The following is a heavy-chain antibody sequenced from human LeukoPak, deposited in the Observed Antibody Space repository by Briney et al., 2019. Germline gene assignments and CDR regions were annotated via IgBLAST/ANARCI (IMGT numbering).Heavy chain of an antibody. J-gene: IGHJ6*04. CDR1: GGSFSGYY. CDR2: INHSGST. Sequence: SETPSLTCAVYGGSFSGYYWSWLRQPPGKGLEWIGEINHSGSTNYNPSLKSRVTISVDTSKNQFSLKLSSVTAADTAVYYCARYCSGGSCYSGYGMDVWGKGTTVTVSS. CDR3: ARYCSGGSCYSGYGMDV. D-gene: IGHD2-15*01. V-gene: IGHV4-34*01.